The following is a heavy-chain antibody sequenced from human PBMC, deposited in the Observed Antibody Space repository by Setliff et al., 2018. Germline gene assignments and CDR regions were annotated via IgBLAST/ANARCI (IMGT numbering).Heavy chain of an antibody. V-gene: IGHV3-11*06. CDR3: ARDPILDYGSGLMVTAIQGYMDV. CDR1: GFTFTYYS. CDR2: ISSGS. Sequence: GGSLRLSCEASGFTFTYYSMSWVRQAPGKGLEWISYISSGSNSKNTLFLQMNSLRPEDTAVYYCARDPILDYGSGLMVTAIQGYMDVWGKGTTVTISS. J-gene: IGHJ6*03. D-gene: IGHD2-21*02.